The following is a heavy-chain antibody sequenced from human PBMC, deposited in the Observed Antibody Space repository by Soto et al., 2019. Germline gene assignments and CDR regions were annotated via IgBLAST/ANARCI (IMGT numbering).Heavy chain of an antibody. V-gene: IGHV4-34*01. Sequence: PSETPSLTCAVCGGSVCGYYWAGIRQHPGTGLEWIGEINHSGSTNYNPSLKGRVTMSVDTSKNQFSMRLSSVTAADTAVYYCTDMRGQWLPRDWGRGIMVTVSS. CDR2: INHSGST. J-gene: IGHJ4*02. D-gene: IGHD6-19*01. CDR1: GGSVCGYY. CDR3: TDMRGQWLPRD.